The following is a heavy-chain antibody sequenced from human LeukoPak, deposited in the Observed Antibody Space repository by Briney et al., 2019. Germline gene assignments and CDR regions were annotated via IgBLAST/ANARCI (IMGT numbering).Heavy chain of an antibody. V-gene: IGHV1-8*01. D-gene: IGHD3-3*01. CDR2: MNPNSGNT. Sequence: ASVKVSCKASGYTFTSYDINWVRQATGQGLEWMGWMNPNSGNTGYAQKFQGRVTMTRNTSISTAYMELSSLRSEDTAVYYCAGXGYYTRWFDPWGQGTLVTVSS. CDR1: GYTFTSYD. J-gene: IGHJ5*02. CDR3: AGXGYYTRWFDP.